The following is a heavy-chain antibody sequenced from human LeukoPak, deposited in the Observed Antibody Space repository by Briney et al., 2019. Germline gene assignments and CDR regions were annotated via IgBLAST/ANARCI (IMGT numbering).Heavy chain of an antibody. CDR1: GYTFTSYA. J-gene: IGHJ3*02. V-gene: IGHV1-69*13. CDR3: ARSMVRAHDAFDI. CDR2: IIPIFGTA. Sequence: SVKVSCKASGYTFTSYAMNWVRQAPGQGLEWMGGIIPIFGTANYAQKFQGRVTITADESTSTAYMELSSLRSEDTAVYYCARSMVRAHDAFDIWGQGTMVTVSS. D-gene: IGHD3-10*01.